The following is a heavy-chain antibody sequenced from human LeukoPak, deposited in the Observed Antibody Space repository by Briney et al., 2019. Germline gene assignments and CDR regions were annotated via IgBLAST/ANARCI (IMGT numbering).Heavy chain of an antibody. J-gene: IGHJ4*02. D-gene: IGHD3/OR15-3a*01. CDR3: AKDYDFGGFDY. CDR1: GFTFSSYG. CDR2: ISYDGSNK. V-gene: IGHV3-30*18. Sequence: PGRSLRLSCAASGFTFSSYGMHWVRQAPGKGLEWVAVISYDGSNKYYADSVKGRFTISRDNSKNTLYLQMNSLRAEDTAVYYSAKDYDFGGFDYWGQGTLVTVSS.